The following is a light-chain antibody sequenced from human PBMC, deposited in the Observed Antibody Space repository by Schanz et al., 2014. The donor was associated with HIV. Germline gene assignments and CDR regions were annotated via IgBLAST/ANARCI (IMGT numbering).Light chain of an antibody. CDR1: SSNIGADYA. Sequence: SVLTQPPSVSGAPGQRVTISCTGTSSNIGADYAVHWYQQLPGTAPKLLIYAYTSRPSGVPDRFSGSKSGTSASLAISGLRPEDEADYYCAAWDDSLNGVIFGGGTKLTVL. CDR3: AAWDDSLNGVI. J-gene: IGLJ2*01. CDR2: AYT. V-gene: IGLV1-40*01.